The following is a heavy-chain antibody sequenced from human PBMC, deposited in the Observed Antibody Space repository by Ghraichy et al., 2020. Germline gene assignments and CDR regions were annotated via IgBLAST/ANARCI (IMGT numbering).Heavy chain of an antibody. V-gene: IGHV3-33*01. D-gene: IGHD3-10*01. CDR2: IWYDGRNN. CDR3: ARRGYDNYGYYIDY. J-gene: IGHJ4*01. Sequence: SLNISCTASGFMFTNYGMHWVRQAPDKGLEWVALIWYDGRNNYYADSVMGRFTIDRDNFKNTLYLQMNSLRAEDTAVYYCARRGYDNYGYYIDYWGHGTLVTVSS. CDR1: GFMFTNYG.